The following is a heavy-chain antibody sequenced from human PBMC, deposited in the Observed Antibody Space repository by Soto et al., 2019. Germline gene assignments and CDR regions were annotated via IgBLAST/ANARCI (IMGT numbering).Heavy chain of an antibody. CDR2: ISSYNGNT. Sequence: VASVKVSCKASGYTFTSYGISWVRQAPGQGLEWMGWISSYNGNTNYAQKVQGRVTMTTDKSTSTTYMELRSLRSDDTAVYYCARGPRYCSSISCFSVVTWFDPWG. CDR1: GYTFTSYG. CDR3: ARGPRYCSSISCFSVVTWFDP. D-gene: IGHD2-2*01. J-gene: IGHJ5*02. V-gene: IGHV1-18*04.